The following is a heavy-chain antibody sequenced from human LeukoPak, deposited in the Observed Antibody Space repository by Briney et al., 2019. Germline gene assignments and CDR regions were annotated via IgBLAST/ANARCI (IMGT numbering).Heavy chain of an antibody. Sequence: ASVKVSCTASGYTFTNYGISWVRQAPGQGLEWMGRISVYNGNTNYAQRLQGRVTMTTDTSTSTAYMELRSLRSDDTAVYYCARPRRCSSTTCTDAFDIWGQGTMVTVSS. D-gene: IGHD2-2*01. V-gene: IGHV1-18*01. J-gene: IGHJ3*02. CDR2: ISVYNGNT. CDR3: ARPRRCSSTTCTDAFDI. CDR1: GYTFTNYG.